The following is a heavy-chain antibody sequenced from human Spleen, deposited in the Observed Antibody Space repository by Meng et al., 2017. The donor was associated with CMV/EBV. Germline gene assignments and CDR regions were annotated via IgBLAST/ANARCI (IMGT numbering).Heavy chain of an antibody. J-gene: IGHJ6*02. Sequence: GESLKISCAASGFSLRTYPMHWVRQTPGKGLEWVAYISHDGKDKFYANSAKGRFTVSRDNSKNTLFLQMDSLRNEDTAVYYCAREYSSGYYYYYYGMDVWGQGTTVTVSS. V-gene: IGHV3-30*04. CDR3: AREYSSGYYYYYYGMDV. D-gene: IGHD3-22*01. CDR2: ISHDGKDK. CDR1: GFSLRTYP.